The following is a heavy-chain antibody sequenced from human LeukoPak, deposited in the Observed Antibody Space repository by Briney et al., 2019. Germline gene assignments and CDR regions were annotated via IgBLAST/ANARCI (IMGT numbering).Heavy chain of an antibody. CDR3: ARAYDFWSGYLGY. Sequence: GGSLRLSCAASGFTLSSYSMNWVRQAPGKGLEWVSYISSSSSTIYYADSVKGRFTISRDNAKNSLYLQLNSLKTEDTAVYYCARAYDFWSGYLGYWGQGTLVTVSS. D-gene: IGHD3-3*01. CDR2: ISSSSSTI. CDR1: GFTLSSYS. J-gene: IGHJ4*02. V-gene: IGHV3-48*01.